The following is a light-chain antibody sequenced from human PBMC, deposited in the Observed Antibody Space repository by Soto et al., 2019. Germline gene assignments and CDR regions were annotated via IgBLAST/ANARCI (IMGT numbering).Light chain of an antibody. V-gene: IGKV2-30*01. Sequence: VITKCPRSRPATLVQSGAMSSSSTHILVYADGTTYLQWFQQRPGQSPRRLIYKISNRDSGVPDRFSGSGSGTDFTLHISRVEAEDVAVYYCMQGSHWPFTFGQGTRLEIK. CDR3: MQGSHWPFT. CDR1: HILVYADGTTY. J-gene: IGKJ5*01. CDR2: KIS.